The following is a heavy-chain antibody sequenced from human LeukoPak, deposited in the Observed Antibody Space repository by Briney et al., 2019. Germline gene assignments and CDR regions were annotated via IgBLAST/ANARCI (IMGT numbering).Heavy chain of an antibody. Sequence: PSETLSLTCSVSGDSVSRPYWSWIRQPPGRGLEWMCYIQSSGIINYNPSLQGRVTIALDTSKNQTSLILRSADARATAIYFSTKKAVRGRSNDFWGQGTLVTVSS. CDR1: GDSVSRPY. CDR3: TKKAVRGRSNDF. CDR2: IQSSGII. V-gene: IGHV4-59*02. J-gene: IGHJ4*02. D-gene: IGHD3-10*01.